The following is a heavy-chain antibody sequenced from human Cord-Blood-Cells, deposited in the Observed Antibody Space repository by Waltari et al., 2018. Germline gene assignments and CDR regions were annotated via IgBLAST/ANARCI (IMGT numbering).Heavy chain of an antibody. J-gene: IGHJ5*02. CDR1: GYTFTGYY. CDR2: INPNRGGT. V-gene: IGHV1-2*06. D-gene: IGHD6-19*01. CDR3: AFTVAGRDWFDP. Sequence: QVQLVQSGAEVKKPGASVKVSCKASGYTFTGYYMHWVRQAPGQGLEWMGRINPNRGGTNDAQKFQGRVTMTRDTSISTAYMELSRLRSDDTAVYYCAFTVAGRDWFDPWGQGTLVTVSS.